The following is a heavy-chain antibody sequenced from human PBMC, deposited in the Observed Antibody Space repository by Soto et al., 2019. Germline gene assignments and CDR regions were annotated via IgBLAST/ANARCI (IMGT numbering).Heavy chain of an antibody. D-gene: IGHD5-12*01. Sequence: PSKTLSLTCTVSGGSISYYYWGWTRQPPGKGLEWIGSIYYSGNTHYNPSLKSRVTISVDTSMNQFSLNLDSVTAVDSAVYYCVRGGYVHAFDYWGQGALVTVSS. CDR1: GGSISYYY. CDR2: IYYSGNT. CDR3: VRGGYVHAFDY. V-gene: IGHV4-59*01. J-gene: IGHJ4*02.